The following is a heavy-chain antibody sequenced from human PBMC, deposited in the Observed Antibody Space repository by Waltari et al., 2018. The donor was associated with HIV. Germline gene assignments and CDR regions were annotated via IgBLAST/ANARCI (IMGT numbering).Heavy chain of an antibody. CDR2: IRGSGDT. CDR3: AKVPTYLNLLTGYSLDY. Sequence: EVQLLEFGGGLVQPGGSLRLSCTASGFTFSRYSMSWVRQAPGKGLEWVSTIRGSGDTFYADSVKGRFTISRDNTENTLYLQMNSLRAEDTAVYYCAKVPTYLNLLTGYSLDYWGQGTLVTVSS. J-gene: IGHJ4*02. V-gene: IGHV3-23*01. D-gene: IGHD3-9*01. CDR1: GFTFSRYS.